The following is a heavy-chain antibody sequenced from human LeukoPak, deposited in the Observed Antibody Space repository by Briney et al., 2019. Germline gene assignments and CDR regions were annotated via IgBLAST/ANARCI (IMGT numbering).Heavy chain of an antibody. CDR2: ISGSGGST. J-gene: IGHJ4*02. Sequence: GGSLRLSCAASGFTFTNYAMHWVRQAPGKGLEWVSAISGSGGSTYYADSVKGRFTISRDNSKNTLCLQMNSLRAEDTAVYYCAKVEAYSSSRLGNYFDYWGQGTLVTVSS. CDR1: GFTFTNYA. CDR3: AKVEAYSSSRLGNYFDY. D-gene: IGHD6-13*01. V-gene: IGHV3-23*01.